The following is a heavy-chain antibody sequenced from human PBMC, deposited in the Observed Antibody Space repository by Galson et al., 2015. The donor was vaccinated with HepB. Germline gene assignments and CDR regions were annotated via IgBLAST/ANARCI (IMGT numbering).Heavy chain of an antibody. CDR1: GFSFSDYW. CDR2: IRYDEYEY. CDR3: VRDRTYKGGNFVDF. D-gene: IGHD3-10*01. J-gene: IGHJ4*02. Sequence: SLRLSCAASGFSFSDYWMSWIRQAPGKRPEWVANIRYDEYEYYYADFVKGRFTISRDNARNSVFLQMSRLRRDDTAIYYCVRDRTYKGGNFVDFWGQGALVTVSS. V-gene: IGHV3-7*03.